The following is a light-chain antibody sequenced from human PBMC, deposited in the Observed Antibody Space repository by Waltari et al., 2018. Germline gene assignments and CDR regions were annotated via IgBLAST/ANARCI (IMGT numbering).Light chain of an antibody. CDR2: TNA. CDR3: QSYDNSLSGVV. J-gene: IGLJ2*01. Sequence: QSVLTPPPSVSGAPGQRVTISCTGNSSNIGAGYDVPWYHQLPGSAPQLLIHTNANRPSGVPDRFSGSKSGTSASLAITGLQAEDEAHYYCQSYDNSLSGVVFGGGTKLTVL. V-gene: IGLV1-40*01. CDR1: SSNIGAGYD.